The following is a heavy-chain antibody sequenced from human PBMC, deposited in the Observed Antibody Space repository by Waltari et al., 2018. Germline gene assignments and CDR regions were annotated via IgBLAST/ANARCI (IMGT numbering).Heavy chain of an antibody. D-gene: IGHD6-13*01. J-gene: IGHJ4*02. CDR1: GGSISSGSYY. CDR2: IYTSGST. CDR3: ARGTVQQQLVVFDY. V-gene: IGHV4-61*02. Sequence: QVQLQESGPGLVKPSQTLSLTCTVSGGSISSGSYYWSWIRQPAGKGLEWIGRIYTSGSTHYNPSLKSRVTISVDTSKNQFSLKLSSVTAADTAVYYCARGTVQQQLVVFDYWGQGTLVTVSS.